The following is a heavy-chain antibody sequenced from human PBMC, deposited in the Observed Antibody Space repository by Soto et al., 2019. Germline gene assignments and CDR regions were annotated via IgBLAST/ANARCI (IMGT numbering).Heavy chain of an antibody. J-gene: IGHJ4*02. CDR2: IDAGNGKT. D-gene: IGHD6-19*01. Sequence: GASVKVSCKASGYTFTRYAMHWVRQAPGQRLEWMGWIDAGNGKTKYSQEFQGRVTITADESTSTAYMELSSLRSEDTAVYYCAREVSSGWYFYDYWGQGTLVTVSS. CDR1: GYTFTRYA. V-gene: IGHV1-3*03. CDR3: AREVSSGWYFYDY.